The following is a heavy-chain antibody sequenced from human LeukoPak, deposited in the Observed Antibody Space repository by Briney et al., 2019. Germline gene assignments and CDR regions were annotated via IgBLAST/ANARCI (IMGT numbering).Heavy chain of an antibody. V-gene: IGHV1-2*02. D-gene: IGHD6-13*01. Sequence: ASVKLCCSSSGYSFTDYCMHLVWHAPGPGIELVGWSNLNSGSTYYSQEFQGRGTMTRATSISTAHMELSRLRSDATAVYYCARETAIAAAGRPDQCFDSWGQGTLVTVSS. CDR2: SNLNSGST. J-gene: IGHJ4*02. CDR3: ARETAIAAAGRPDQCFDS. CDR1: GYSFTDYC.